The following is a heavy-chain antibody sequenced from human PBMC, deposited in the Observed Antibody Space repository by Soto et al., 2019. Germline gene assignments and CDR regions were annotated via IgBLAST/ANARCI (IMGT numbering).Heavy chain of an antibody. J-gene: IGHJ6*03. Sequence: SETLSLTCTVSGGSIISYYWSWIRQPPGKGLEWIGYIYYSGSTNYNPSLRGRVTISVDTSKNQFSLKLTSVTAADTAVYYCARCALPFASYYYMDVWGKGTTVTVSS. CDR2: IYYSGST. V-gene: IGHV4-59*01. D-gene: IGHD3-16*01. CDR3: ARCALPFASYYYMDV. CDR1: GGSIISYY.